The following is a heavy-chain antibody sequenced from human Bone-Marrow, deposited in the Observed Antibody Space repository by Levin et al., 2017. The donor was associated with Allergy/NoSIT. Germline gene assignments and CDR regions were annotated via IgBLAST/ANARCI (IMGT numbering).Heavy chain of an antibody. J-gene: IGHJ4*02. Sequence: MPSETLSLTCAVYGGSFSGYYWSWIRQPPGKGLEWIGEINHSGSTNYNPSLKSRVTISVDTSKNQFSLKLSSVTAADTAVYYCARGRVRYVWGSYRYTTHDYWGQGTLVTVSS. V-gene: IGHV4-34*01. D-gene: IGHD3-16*02. CDR2: INHSGST. CDR1: GGSFSGYY. CDR3: ARGRVRYVWGSYRYTTHDY.